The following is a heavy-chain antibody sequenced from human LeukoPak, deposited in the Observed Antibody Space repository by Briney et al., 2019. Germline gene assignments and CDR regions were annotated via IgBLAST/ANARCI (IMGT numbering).Heavy chain of an antibody. CDR2: IYYSGRT. Sequence: SETLSLTCSVSGGSISSYYWSWIRQPPGKGLEWIGYIYYSGRTNYNPSLKSRVTISVDTSKNQFSLKLSSVTAADTAVYYCARGSTLTNYYYWFDPWGQGTLVTVSS. V-gene: IGHV4-59*12. J-gene: IGHJ5*02. CDR3: ARGSTLTNYYYWFDP. D-gene: IGHD1-26*01. CDR1: GGSISSYY.